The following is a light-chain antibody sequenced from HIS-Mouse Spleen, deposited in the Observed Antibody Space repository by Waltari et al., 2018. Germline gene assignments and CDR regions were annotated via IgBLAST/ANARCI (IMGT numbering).Light chain of an antibody. J-gene: IGLJ2*01. CDR2: VDN. CDR1: AFPKQY. V-gene: IGLV3-10*01. Sequence: SYELTQPPSVSVSSGQTARIPCPGDAFPKQYAHWYQQKPGQAPVLVIYVDNKRPSGIPDRFSGSSSGTMATLTITGAQVEDEADYYCYSTDSSGNHRVFGGGTKLTVL. CDR3: YSTDSSGNHRV.